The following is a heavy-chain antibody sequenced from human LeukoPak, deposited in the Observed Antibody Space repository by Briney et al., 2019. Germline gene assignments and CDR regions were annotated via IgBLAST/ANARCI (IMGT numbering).Heavy chain of an antibody. J-gene: IGHJ3*02. CDR2: VNSDGGGT. V-gene: IGHV3-74*01. Sequence: GGSLRLSCAASGFTFTNYWMHWVRRAPGKGLMWVSRVNSDGGGTIYADSVKGRFTVSRDNTKNSVYLQMSSLRADDTGVYFCARGGLDHAYDIWGQGTMVTVSS. CDR1: GFTFTNYW. D-gene: IGHD6-19*01. CDR3: ARGGLDHAYDI.